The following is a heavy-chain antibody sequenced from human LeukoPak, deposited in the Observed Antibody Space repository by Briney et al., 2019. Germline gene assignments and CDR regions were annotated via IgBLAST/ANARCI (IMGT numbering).Heavy chain of an antibody. CDR3: ASSFYYGSGSYYNGGFDY. CDR1: GGSISSSNW. D-gene: IGHD3-10*01. V-gene: IGHV4-4*02. J-gene: IGHJ4*02. Sequence: PSGTLSLTCAVSGGSISSSNWWSWVRQPPGKGLEWIGEIYHSGSTNYNPSLKSRVTISVDKSKNQFSLKLSSVTAADTAVYYCASSFYYGSGSYYNGGFDYWGQGTLVTVSS. CDR2: IYHSGST.